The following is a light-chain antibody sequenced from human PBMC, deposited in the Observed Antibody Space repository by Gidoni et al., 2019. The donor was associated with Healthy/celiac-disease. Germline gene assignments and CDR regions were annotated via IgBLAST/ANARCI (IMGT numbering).Light chain of an antibody. V-gene: IGKV1-33*01. J-gene: IGKJ4*01. CDR3: QQYDNLPLT. CDR1: QDISNY. Sequence: DIQMTQSPSSLSASAGDRVTITCQASQDISNYLNWYQQKPVKAPKLLIYDASNLETGVPSRFSGSGSGTDFTFTISSLQPEDIATYYCQQYDNLPLTFGGGTKVRIK. CDR2: DAS.